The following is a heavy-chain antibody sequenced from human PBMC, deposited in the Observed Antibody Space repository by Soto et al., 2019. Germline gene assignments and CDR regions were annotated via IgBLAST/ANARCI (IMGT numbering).Heavy chain of an antibody. CDR2: ISAYNGNT. V-gene: IGHV1-18*01. Sequence: QVHLVQSGADVKKPGASVKVSCKASGYTFTSYAISWVRQAPGQGLEWMGWISAYNGNTNYAQNLQGRVTMTTDASTSTAYMELRSRRYDDTAVYYCARDFTGWPPDGVDYWGQGTQVTVSS. CDR3: ARDFTGWPPDGVDY. J-gene: IGHJ4*02. D-gene: IGHD3-16*01. CDR1: GYTFTSYA.